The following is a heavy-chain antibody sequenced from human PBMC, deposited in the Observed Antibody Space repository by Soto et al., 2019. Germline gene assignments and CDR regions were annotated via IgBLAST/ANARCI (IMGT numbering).Heavy chain of an antibody. CDR3: XRDRDVGGYSHGLGYYYRMDV. CDR1: ASYITNYQ. D-gene: IGHD5-18*01. CDR2: IIPSLGST. Sequence: ASVKVSCKTFTASYITNYQMHWVRRAPGQGLEWMGVIIPSLGSTIYAQDFQGRVTLTRDTSTNTVYMELGSLRSEDTAVYYCXRDRDVGGYSHGLGYYYRMDVWGQGTTVTVSS. J-gene: IGHJ6*02. V-gene: IGHV1-46*01.